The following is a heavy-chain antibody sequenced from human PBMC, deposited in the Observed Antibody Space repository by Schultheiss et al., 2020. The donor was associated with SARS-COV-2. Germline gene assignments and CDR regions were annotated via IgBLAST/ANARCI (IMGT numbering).Heavy chain of an antibody. D-gene: IGHD3-3*01. Sequence: GGSLRLSCAASGFTFSSYAMHWVRQAPGKGLEYVSAISSNGGSTYYADSVKGRFTISRDNSKNTLYLQMNSLRAEDTAVYYCARDPERITIFGVVTTYFDYWGQGTLVTVSS. CDR2: ISSNGGST. V-gene: IGHV3-64*04. CDR3: ARDPERITIFGVVTTYFDY. CDR1: GFTFSSYA. J-gene: IGHJ4*02.